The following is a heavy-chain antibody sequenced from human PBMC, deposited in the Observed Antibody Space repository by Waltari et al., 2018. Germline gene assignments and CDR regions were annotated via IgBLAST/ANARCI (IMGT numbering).Heavy chain of an antibody. V-gene: IGHV4-34*01. CDR3: ATQGSAVAGLYYYYYYMDV. CDR2: INHSGST. CDR1: GGSFSGYY. D-gene: IGHD6-19*01. J-gene: IGHJ6*03. Sequence: QVQLQQWGAGLLKPSETLSLTCAVYGGSFSGYYWSWIRQPPGKGLEWIGEINHSGSTNYNPSLKSRVTISVDTSKNQFSLKLSSVTAADTAVYYCATQGSAVAGLYYYYYYMDVWGKGTTVTVSS.